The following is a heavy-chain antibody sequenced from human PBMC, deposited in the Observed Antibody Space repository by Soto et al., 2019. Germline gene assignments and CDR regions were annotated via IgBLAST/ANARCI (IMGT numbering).Heavy chain of an antibody. Sequence: QVQLVQSGAEVKKPGSSVKVSCKASGGTFGSYAFSWVRQAPGQGLEWMGGIIPVSGAAHYAHKFHGRVTITADESTSTAYMELRSLSSQDTAVYYCATALGCRSTSCTLDYWGQGTRVIVSS. V-gene: IGHV1-69*01. CDR3: ATALGCRSTSCTLDY. J-gene: IGHJ4*02. CDR1: GGTFGSYA. D-gene: IGHD2-2*01. CDR2: IIPVSGAA.